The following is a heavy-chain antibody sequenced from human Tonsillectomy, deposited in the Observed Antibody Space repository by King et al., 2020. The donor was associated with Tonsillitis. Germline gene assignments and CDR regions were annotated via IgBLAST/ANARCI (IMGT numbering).Heavy chain of an antibody. CDR2: ISGGGGST. CDR1: GFTFSSYA. CDR3: ARSYCRGTSCYSPFDY. Sequence: VQLVESGGGLVQPGGSLRLSCAASGFTFSSYAMSWVRQAPGKGLEWVSAISGGGGSTYYADSVKGRFTISRDNSKNTLYLQMSSLRVEDTAIYYCARSYCRGTSCYSPFDYWGQGTLVTVSS. V-gene: IGHV3-23*04. D-gene: IGHD2-2*01. J-gene: IGHJ4*02.